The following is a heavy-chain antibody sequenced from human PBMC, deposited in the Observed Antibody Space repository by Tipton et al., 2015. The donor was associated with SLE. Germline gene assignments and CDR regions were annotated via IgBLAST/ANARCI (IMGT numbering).Heavy chain of an antibody. V-gene: IGHV4-39*02. CDR3: ARGVADVFDI. J-gene: IGHJ3*02. CDR1: GDSISGTTYS. Sequence: TLSLTCTVSGDSISGTTYSWAWIRQSPGKGLDWIGSVYYTGTTFYNPSLESRVTVSLDTSRNRFSLRLRSVTAADTAMYYCARGVADVFDIWGQGTVVSVSS. D-gene: IGHD2-15*01. CDR2: VYYTGTT.